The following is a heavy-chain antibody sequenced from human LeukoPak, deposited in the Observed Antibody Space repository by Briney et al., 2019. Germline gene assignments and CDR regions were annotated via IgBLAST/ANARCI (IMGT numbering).Heavy chain of an antibody. V-gene: IGHV1-46*01. CDR2: INPSGGSA. CDR1: AYTFTIYY. Sequence: SVNVSFTASAYTFTIYYLHWVRQPPGQGLEWMGIINPSGGSATYAQKLHTRASMTRDTSTSTDYMELSSLRSEDTAVYYCARENGGYSFDYWGQGTLVTVSS. J-gene: IGHJ4*02. CDR3: ARENGGYSFDY. D-gene: IGHD2-21*02.